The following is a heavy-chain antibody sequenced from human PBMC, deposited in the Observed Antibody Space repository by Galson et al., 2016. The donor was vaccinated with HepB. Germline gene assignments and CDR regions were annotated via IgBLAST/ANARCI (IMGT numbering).Heavy chain of an antibody. D-gene: IGHD6-13*01. V-gene: IGHV5-10-1*01. Sequence: QSGAEVKKPGESLRISCKGSGYSFTSYWISWVRQMPGKGLEWMGRIDPSDSYTNYSPSCQGHVTISTDKSIAAAYLPWTSLKASDTAMYYWASGCRTSWPYFDYWGQGALVTVSS. CDR1: GYSFTSYW. CDR3: ASGCRTSWPYFDY. CDR2: IDPSDSYT. J-gene: IGHJ4*02.